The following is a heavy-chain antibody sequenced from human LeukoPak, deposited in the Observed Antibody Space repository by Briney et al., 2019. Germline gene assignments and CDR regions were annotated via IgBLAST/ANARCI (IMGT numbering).Heavy chain of an antibody. CDR2: ISSSGSTI. J-gene: IGHJ5*02. CDR1: GFTFSNYN. D-gene: IGHD6-13*01. V-gene: IGHV3-48*04. Sequence: GGSLRLSCVASGFTFSNYNMNWVRQAPGKGLEWVSYISSSGSTIYYADSVKGRFTISRDNAKNSLYLQMNSLRAEDTAVYYCARDQVPTSSRWPIPPNNWFDPWGQGTLVTVSS. CDR3: ARDQVPTSSRWPIPPNNWFDP.